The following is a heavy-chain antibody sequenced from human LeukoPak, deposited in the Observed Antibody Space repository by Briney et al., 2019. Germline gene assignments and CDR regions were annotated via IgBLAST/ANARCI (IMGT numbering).Heavy chain of an antibody. J-gene: IGHJ3*02. V-gene: IGHV4-59*08. Sequence: SQTLSLTCTVSGGSTSSYYWSWIRQPPGKGLEWIGYIYYSGSTNYNPSLKSRVTISVDTSKNQFSLKLSSVTAADTAVYYCARLKYYHGSGSYPLLDIWGQGTMVTVSP. CDR1: GGSTSSYY. CDR2: IYYSGST. D-gene: IGHD3-10*01. CDR3: ARLKYYHGSGSYPLLDI.